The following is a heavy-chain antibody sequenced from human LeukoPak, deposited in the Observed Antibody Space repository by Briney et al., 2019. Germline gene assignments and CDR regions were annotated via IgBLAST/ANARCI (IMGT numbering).Heavy chain of an antibody. CDR1: GGSISSYY. CDR2: IYYSGKT. CDR3: GGGAIPGVRHSAFYI. J-gene: IGHJ3*02. Sequence: PSETLSLTCTVSGGSISSYYWSWIRQPPGKGLEWIGYIYYSGKTTYNPSLKRRVTISVNKSKNQLSLKLPSVTAADTAVYSLGGGAIPGVRHSAFYIWGQGTMVTVSS. D-gene: IGHD2-21*01. V-gene: IGHV4-59*01.